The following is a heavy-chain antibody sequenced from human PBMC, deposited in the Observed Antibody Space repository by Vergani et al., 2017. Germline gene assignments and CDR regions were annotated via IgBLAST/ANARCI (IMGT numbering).Heavy chain of an antibody. J-gene: IGHJ4*02. CDR1: GGSISSYY. Sequence: QVQLQESGPGLVKPSETLSLTCTVSGGSISSYYWSLIRQPPGKGLEWIWYIYYSGSTNYNPSLKSRVTISVDPSKNQFSLKLSSMTAADTAGYYCARVRPGDDYDSSGYYLDYWGQGTLVTVSS. CDR3: ARVRPGDDYDSSGYYLDY. V-gene: IGHV4-59*01. CDR2: IYYSGST. D-gene: IGHD3-22*01.